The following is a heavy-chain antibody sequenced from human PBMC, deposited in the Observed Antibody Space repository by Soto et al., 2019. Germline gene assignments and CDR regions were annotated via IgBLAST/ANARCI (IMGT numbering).Heavy chain of an antibody. J-gene: IGHJ5*02. V-gene: IGHV3-30*18. Sequence: GGSLRLSXAASGFTFSSYGMHWVRQAPGKGLEWVAVISYDGSNKYYADSVKGRFTISRDNSKNTLYLQMNSLRAEDTAVYYCAKGGRYYDSSGPWFDPWGQGTLVTVSS. D-gene: IGHD3-22*01. CDR1: GFTFSSYG. CDR3: AKGGRYYDSSGPWFDP. CDR2: ISYDGSNK.